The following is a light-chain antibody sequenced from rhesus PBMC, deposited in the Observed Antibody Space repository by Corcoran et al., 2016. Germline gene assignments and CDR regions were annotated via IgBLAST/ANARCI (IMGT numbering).Light chain of an antibody. J-gene: IGKJ2*01. CDR1: QSISSW. CDR2: KES. CDR3: QQYTSSPYS. Sequence: DIQMTQSPSSLSASVGDTVTITCRASQSISSWLAWYQQKPGKAPKVLIYKESSLQPGVPSRFSGSGSGTEFTLTISILQSEDFATYYGQQYTSSPYSFGQGTKVEIK. V-gene: IGKV1-22*01.